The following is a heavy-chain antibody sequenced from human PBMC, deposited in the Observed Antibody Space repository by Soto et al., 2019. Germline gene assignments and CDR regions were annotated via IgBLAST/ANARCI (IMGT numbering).Heavy chain of an antibody. CDR1: GGSFSGYY. V-gene: IGHV4-34*01. D-gene: IGHD3-9*01. CDR3: ARNPRFLRYFVV. Sequence: PSETLSLTCAVYGGSFSGYYWSWIRQPPGKGLEWIGEINHSGSTNYNPSLKSRVTISVDTSKNQFSLKLSSVTAADTAVYYCARNPRFLRYFVVWGQGTLVTLSS. CDR2: INHSGST. J-gene: IGHJ4*02.